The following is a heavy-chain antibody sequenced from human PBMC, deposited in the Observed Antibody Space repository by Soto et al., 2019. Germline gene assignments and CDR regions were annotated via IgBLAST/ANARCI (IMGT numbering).Heavy chain of an antibody. J-gene: IGHJ4*02. D-gene: IGHD6-19*01. CDR2: INSDGSST. CDR3: ARGRAVVAVAVYYFDY. CDR1: GFTFSSYW. V-gene: IGHV3-74*01. Sequence: GGSLRLSCAASGFTFSSYWMHWVRQAPGKGLVWVSRINSDGSSTSYADSVKGRFTISRDNAKNTLYLQMNSLRAEDTAVYYCARGRAVVAVAVYYFDYWGQGTLVTVSS.